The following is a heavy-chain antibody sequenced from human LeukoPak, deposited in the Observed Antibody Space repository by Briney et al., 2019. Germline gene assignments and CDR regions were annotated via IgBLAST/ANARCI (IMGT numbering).Heavy chain of an antibody. CDR1: GYTFTGYY. CDR3: ARDLPHYDILTGYYFY. V-gene: IGHV1-18*04. Sequence: ASVKVSCKASGYTFTGYYMHWVRQAPGQGLEWMGWISAYNGNTNYAQKLQGRVTMTTDTSTSTAYMELRSLRSDDTAVYYCARDLPHYDILTGYYFYWGQGTLVTVSS. CDR2: ISAYNGNT. D-gene: IGHD3-9*01. J-gene: IGHJ4*02.